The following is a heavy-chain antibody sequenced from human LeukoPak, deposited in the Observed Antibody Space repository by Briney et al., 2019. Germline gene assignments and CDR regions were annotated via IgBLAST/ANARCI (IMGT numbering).Heavy chain of an antibody. V-gene: IGHV3-49*04. J-gene: IGHJ4*02. Sequence: GGSLRVSCTTSGFTFGDYAMSWVRQAPGKGLEWVGFIRSKVYGATTEYAASVRGRFTISRDDSKSIAYLQLNSLKTEDTAVYYCARDDLYGGNSLDYWGQGTLVTVSS. CDR2: IRSKVYGATT. CDR1: GFTFGDYA. D-gene: IGHD4-23*01. CDR3: ARDDLYGGNSLDY.